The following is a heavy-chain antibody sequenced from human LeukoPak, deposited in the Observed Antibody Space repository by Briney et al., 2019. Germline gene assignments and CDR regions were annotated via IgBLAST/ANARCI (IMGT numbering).Heavy chain of an antibody. J-gene: IGHJ4*02. V-gene: IGHV4-34*01. CDR2: INHSGST. CDR3: ARYGAAALDY. CDR1: GGSFSGYY. Sequence: SETLSLTCAVYGGSFSGYYWSWIRQPPGKGLEWIGEINHSGSTNYNPSLKSRVTISVDTSKNQFSLKLSSVTAADTAVYYCARYGAAALDYWGQGTLVTVSS. D-gene: IGHD6-13*01.